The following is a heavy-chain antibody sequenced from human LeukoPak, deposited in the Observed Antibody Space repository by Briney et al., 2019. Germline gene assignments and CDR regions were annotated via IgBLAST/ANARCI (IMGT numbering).Heavy chain of an antibody. D-gene: IGHD6-13*01. Sequence: PGGSLRLSCAASGFTFSSYGMHWVRQAPGKGLEWVAVISYDGSNKYYTDSVKGRFTISRDNSKNTLYLQMNSLRAEDTAVYYCARSSSRPAYFDYWGQGTLVTVSS. V-gene: IGHV3-30*03. CDR1: GFTFSSYG. CDR3: ARSSSRPAYFDY. CDR2: ISYDGSNK. J-gene: IGHJ4*02.